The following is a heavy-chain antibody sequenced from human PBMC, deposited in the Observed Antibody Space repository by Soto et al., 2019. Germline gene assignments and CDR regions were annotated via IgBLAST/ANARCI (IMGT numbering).Heavy chain of an antibody. V-gene: IGHV1-69*06. CDR3: ARGVSNSGTYYTGTSAYGL. D-gene: IGHD3-10*01. CDR2: TVPVFDTS. J-gene: IGHJ3*01. Sequence: QVQLVQSGAVVKKPGSSVEVSCKASGGTFNGYGISWVRQAPGQGLEWMGGTVPVFDTSKYAPRFQGRVTITADKSTSPTYMELSSVRSEDTAIYFYARGVSNSGTYYTGTSAYGLWGQGTLVIVSS. CDR1: GGTFNGYG.